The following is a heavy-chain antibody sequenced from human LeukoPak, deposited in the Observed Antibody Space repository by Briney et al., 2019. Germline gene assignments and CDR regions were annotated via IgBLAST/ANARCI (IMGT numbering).Heavy chain of an antibody. CDR3: ARDVGRYYYYGMDV. CDR2: IYYSGST. J-gene: IGHJ6*02. Sequence: SETLSLTCTVPGGSISSYYWSWIRQPPGKGLEWIGYIYYSGSTNYNPSLKSRVTISVDTSKNQFSLKLSSVTAADTAVYYYARDVGRYYYYGMDVWGQGTTVTVSS. CDR1: GGSISSYY. V-gene: IGHV4-59*01.